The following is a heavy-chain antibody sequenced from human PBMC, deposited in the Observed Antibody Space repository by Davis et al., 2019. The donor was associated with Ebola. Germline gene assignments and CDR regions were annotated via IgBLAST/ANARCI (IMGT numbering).Heavy chain of an antibody. J-gene: IGHJ4*02. CDR2: IYRGGST. D-gene: IGHD6-19*01. CDR3: AKDQRRAVAGTPDN. V-gene: IGHV3-53*01. CDR1: GFNVSGNY. Sequence: GGSLRLSCTASGFNVSGNYMSWVRQAPGKGLEWVAVIYRGGSTYYADSVKGRFTISRDNSKDTVHLQMNSLRAEDTAVYYCAKDQRRAVAGTPDNWGQGTLVTVSS.